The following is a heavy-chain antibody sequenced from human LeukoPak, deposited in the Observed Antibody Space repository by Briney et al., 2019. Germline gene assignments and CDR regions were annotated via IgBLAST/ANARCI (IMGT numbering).Heavy chain of an antibody. CDR2: IWYDGSNK. CDR3: AREHVLLWFGELLD. D-gene: IGHD3-10*01. J-gene: IGHJ4*02. Sequence: GRSLRLSCAASGFTFSSYGMHWVRQAPGKGLEWVAVIWYDGSNKYYADSVKGRFTISRDNSKNTLYPQMNSLRAEETAVYYCAREHVLLWFGELLDWGQGTLVTVSS. CDR1: GFTFSSYG. V-gene: IGHV3-33*01.